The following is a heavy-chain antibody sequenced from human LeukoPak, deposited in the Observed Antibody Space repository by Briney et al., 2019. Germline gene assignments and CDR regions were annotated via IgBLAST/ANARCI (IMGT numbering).Heavy chain of an antibody. CDR3: ARQGTRIVTRYYFDY. CDR2: ISGSGGST. D-gene: IGHD2/OR15-2a*01. CDR1: GFTFSSYS. Sequence: GGSLRLSCAASGFTFSSYSMSWVRQAPGKGLEWVSAISGSGGSTYYADSVKGRFTISRDNSKNTLYLQINSLRAEDTAVYYCARQGTRIVTRYYFDYWGQGTLVTVSS. J-gene: IGHJ4*02. V-gene: IGHV3-23*01.